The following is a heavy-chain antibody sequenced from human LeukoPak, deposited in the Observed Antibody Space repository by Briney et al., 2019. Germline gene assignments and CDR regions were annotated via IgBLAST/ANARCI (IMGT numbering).Heavy chain of an antibody. Sequence: GGSLRLSCAASGFTFSNYWMSWVRQTPGKGLEWVANIKEDKSEIRYVDSVKGRFTISRDNAKSSLYLEMNSLRAEDTAVYYCARGRITLSVWGQGTTVTVSS. CDR1: GFTFSNYW. J-gene: IGHJ6*02. CDR2: IKEDKSEI. V-gene: IGHV3-7*04. CDR3: ARGRITLSV. D-gene: IGHD1-14*01.